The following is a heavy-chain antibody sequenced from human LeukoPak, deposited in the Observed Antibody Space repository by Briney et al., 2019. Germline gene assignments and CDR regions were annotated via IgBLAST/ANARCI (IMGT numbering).Heavy chain of an antibody. CDR2: IIPIFGIA. D-gene: IGHD3-22*01. Sequence: GSSVKVSCTASGGTFSSYAISWVRQAPGQGLEWMGRIIPIFGIANYAQTFQGRVTITADKSTSTAYMELSSLRSEDTAVYYCARDPSYDSSGYYFDYWGQGTLVTVSS. V-gene: IGHV1-69*04. CDR3: ARDPSYDSSGYYFDY. CDR1: GGTFSSYA. J-gene: IGHJ4*02.